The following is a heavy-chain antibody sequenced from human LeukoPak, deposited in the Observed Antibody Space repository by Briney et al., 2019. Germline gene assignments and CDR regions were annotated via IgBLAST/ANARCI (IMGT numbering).Heavy chain of an antibody. J-gene: IGHJ6*03. V-gene: IGHV4-4*07. CDR3: ARDGGYGDYYYYYYMDV. CDR2: IYTSGST. Sequence: SETLSLTCTVSGGSISSCYWSWIRQPAGKGLEWIGRIYTSGSTNYNPSLKSRVTISVDTSKNQFSLKLSSVTAADTAVYYCARDGGYGDYYYYYYMDVWGKGTTVTISS. CDR1: GGSISSCY. D-gene: IGHD4-17*01.